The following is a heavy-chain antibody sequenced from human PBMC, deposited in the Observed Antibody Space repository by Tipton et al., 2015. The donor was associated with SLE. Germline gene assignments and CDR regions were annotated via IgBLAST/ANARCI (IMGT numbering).Heavy chain of an antibody. CDR2: IYYSGST. CDR1: GGSISSSSYY. CDR3: ARGPLWESSGYYSALAFDI. Sequence: GLVKPSETLSLTCTVSGGSISSSSYYWGWIRQPPGKGLEYIGNIYYSGSTNYNPSLKSRVTISVDTSKNQFSLKLSSVTAADTAVYYCARGPLWESSGYYSALAFDIWGQGTMVTVSS. J-gene: IGHJ3*02. D-gene: IGHD3-22*01. V-gene: IGHV4-61*05.